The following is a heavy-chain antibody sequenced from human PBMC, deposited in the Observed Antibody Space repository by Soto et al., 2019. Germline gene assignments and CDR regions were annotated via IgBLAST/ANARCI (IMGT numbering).Heavy chain of an antibody. J-gene: IGHJ6*02. V-gene: IGHV1-18*04. D-gene: IGHD3-3*01. Sequence: AAVHVSCQASVFALTLYGSVCVRQAPRQGLALMGWISAYNGNTNYAQKLQGRVTMTTDTSTSTAHMELRSLRSDDTAVYYCARGITIFGVVTLDYYYYGMDVWGQGTTVTVS. CDR3: ARGITIFGVVTLDYYYYGMDV. CDR2: ISAYNGNT. CDR1: VFALTLYG.